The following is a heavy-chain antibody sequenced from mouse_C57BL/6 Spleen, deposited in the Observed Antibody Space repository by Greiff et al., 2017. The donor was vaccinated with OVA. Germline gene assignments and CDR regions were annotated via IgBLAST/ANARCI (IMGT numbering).Heavy chain of an antibody. CDR3: ARGYGSSYGFAY. Sequence: QVQLKQSGAELVRPGTSVKVSCKASGYAFTNYLIEWVKQRPGQGLEWIGVINPGSGGTNYNEKFKGKATLTADKSSSTAYMQLSSLTSEDSAVYVCARGYGSSYGFAYWGQGTLVTVSA. J-gene: IGHJ3*01. CDR1: GYAFTNYL. V-gene: IGHV1-54*01. D-gene: IGHD1-1*01. CDR2: INPGSGGT.